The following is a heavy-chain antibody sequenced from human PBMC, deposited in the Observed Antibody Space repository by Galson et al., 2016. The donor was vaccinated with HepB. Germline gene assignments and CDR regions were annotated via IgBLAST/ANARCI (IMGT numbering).Heavy chain of an antibody. CDR2: ITGSGAGT. V-gene: IGHV3-23*01. CDR1: GFTFTSYA. J-gene: IGHJ5*02. CDR3: ARERTKLEFDP. Sequence: SLRLSCAASGFTFTSYAMSWVRQAPGKGLEWVSGITGSGAGTYYADSVKGRFTISRDNSKNTLYLQMKSLRAEDTAIYYCARERTKLEFDPWGQGTLVTVSS. D-gene: IGHD1-1*01.